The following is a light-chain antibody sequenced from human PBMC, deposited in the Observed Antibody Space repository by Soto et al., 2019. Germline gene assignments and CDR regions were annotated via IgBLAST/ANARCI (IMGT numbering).Light chain of an antibody. Sequence: QSALTQPASVSGSPGQSITISCTGTSSDVGGYNYVSWYQHHPGKAPKLMIYDARNRPAGVSNRFSGSKSGNTSSLTISGLQAEDEADYYCSSYTGSTTHVFGTGTKLTVL. CDR2: DAR. CDR1: SSDVGGYNY. CDR3: SSYTGSTTHV. J-gene: IGLJ1*01. V-gene: IGLV2-14*03.